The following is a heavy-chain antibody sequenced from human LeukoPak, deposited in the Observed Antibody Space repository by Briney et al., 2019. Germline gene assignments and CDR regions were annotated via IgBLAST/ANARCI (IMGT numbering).Heavy chain of an antibody. CDR2: IYYSGST. J-gene: IGHJ3*02. Sequence: PSETLSLTCTVSGGSISSYYWSWIRQPPGKGLEWIGYIYYSGSTNYNPSLKSRVTISVDTSKNQFSLKLSSVTAADTAVYYCARGPYDSSGNDAFDIWGQGTMVTVSS. V-gene: IGHV4-59*01. D-gene: IGHD3-22*01. CDR1: GGSISSYY. CDR3: ARGPYDSSGNDAFDI.